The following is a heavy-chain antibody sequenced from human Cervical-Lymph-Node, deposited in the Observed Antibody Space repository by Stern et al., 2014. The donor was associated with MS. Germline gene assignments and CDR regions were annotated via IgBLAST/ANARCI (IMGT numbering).Heavy chain of an antibody. CDR1: GFSLTSYW. Sequence: EVQLVESGAEVKKPGESLKISCRGSGFSLTSYWVAWVRQMPGKGLEWMGIIFPGDFDTRYSPSFQGEVPISVDKPINAAYLQWSSLKASDTGTYYGATRTNSASGFDPWGQGTLVTVSS. V-gene: IGHV5-51*01. D-gene: IGHD1-7*01. CDR3: ATRTNSASGFDP. CDR2: IFPGDFDT. J-gene: IGHJ5*02.